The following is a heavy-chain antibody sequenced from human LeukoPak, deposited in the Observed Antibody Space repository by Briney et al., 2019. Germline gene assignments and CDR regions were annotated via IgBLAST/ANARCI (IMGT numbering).Heavy chain of an antibody. CDR2: IYPGDSGT. J-gene: IGHJ4*02. CDR1: GYSFSNYW. D-gene: IGHD1-26*01. V-gene: IGHV5-51*01. Sequence: GESLKISCQGSGYSFSNYWIAWVRQMPGKGLEWMGIIYPGDSGTRYTPSFQGQVTISADKSISTAYLQWSSLKASDTATFYCARLLKMGATNSPFDYWGQGTLVTVSS. CDR3: ARLLKMGATNSPFDY.